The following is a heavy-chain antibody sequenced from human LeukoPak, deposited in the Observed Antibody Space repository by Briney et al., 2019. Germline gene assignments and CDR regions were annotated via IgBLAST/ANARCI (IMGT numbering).Heavy chain of an antibody. V-gene: IGHV4-30-4*08. CDR3: ARDFWGSSTTRGINAFDI. D-gene: IGHD7-27*01. Sequence: PQTLSLTCTVSGGSISSGDYYWSWIRQPPGKGLEWIGYIYYSGSTYYNPSLKSRVTISVDTSKNQFSLKLSSVTAADTAVYYCARDFWGSSTTRGINAFDIWGQGTMVTVSS. CDR2: IYYSGST. J-gene: IGHJ3*02. CDR1: GGSISSGDYY.